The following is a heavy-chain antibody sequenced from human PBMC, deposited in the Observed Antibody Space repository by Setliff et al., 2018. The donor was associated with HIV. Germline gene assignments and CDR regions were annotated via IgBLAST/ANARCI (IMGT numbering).Heavy chain of an antibody. CDR3: ARDSGTTLGATRPGY. V-gene: IGHV3-7*01. CDR2: INQDGSAK. Sequence: GGSLRLSCTTSGFTFGVYAMTWVRQAPGKGLEWVANINQDGSAKYYVDSVKGRFTISRDNAKNSLYLQMNSLRAEDTAVCYCARDSGTTLGATRPGYWGQGTLVTVSS. J-gene: IGHJ4*02. D-gene: IGHD1-26*01. CDR1: GFTFGVYA.